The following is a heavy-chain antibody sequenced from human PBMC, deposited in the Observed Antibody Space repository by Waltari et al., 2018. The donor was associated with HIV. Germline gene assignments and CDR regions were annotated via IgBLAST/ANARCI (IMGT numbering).Heavy chain of an antibody. D-gene: IGHD1-1*01. CDR1: GGSVSSGRYY. J-gene: IGHJ6*02. V-gene: IGHV4-61*01. CDR3: ARVSTYYYGMDV. Sequence: QVQLQESGPGLVKPSAPLSLTCPVSGGSVSSGRYYWSWIRQPPGKGLEWIGYIYYSGSTNYNPSLKSRVTISVDTSKNQFSLKLSSVTAADTAVYYCARVSTYYYGMDVWGQGTTVTVSS. CDR2: IYYSGST.